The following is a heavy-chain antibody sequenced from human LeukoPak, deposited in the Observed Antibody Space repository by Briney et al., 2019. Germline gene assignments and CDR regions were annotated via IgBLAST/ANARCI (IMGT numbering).Heavy chain of an antibody. V-gene: IGHV4-30-4*01. J-gene: IGHJ4*02. CDR1: GGSISSGDYY. CDR3: ARASDYDSSGYYFDY. CDR2: IYYSGST. Sequence: SETLSLTCTVSGGSISSGDYYWSWIRQPPGKGLEWIGYIYYSGSTYYNPSLKSRVTISVDTSKNQFSLKLSSVTAADTAVYYCARASDYDSSGYYFDYWGQGTLVTVSS. D-gene: IGHD3-22*01.